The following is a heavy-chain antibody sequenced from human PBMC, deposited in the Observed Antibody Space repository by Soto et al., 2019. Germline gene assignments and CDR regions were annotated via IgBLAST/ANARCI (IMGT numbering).Heavy chain of an antibody. D-gene: IGHD2-21*02. J-gene: IGHJ6*02. Sequence: DVKLVESGGGLVQPGDSLRLSCEVSGFTFSMYSMSWVRQRPGKGLEWVAKIPQDGVDGHYADSVKGRFIISRDNDKNSLHLQLNNLRAEDTAVYYCARDHLILPAHDFFYGSDGWGRGATVTVSS. CDR1: GFTFSMYS. CDR2: IPQDGVDG. V-gene: IGHV3-7*03. CDR3: ARDHLILPAHDFFYGSDG.